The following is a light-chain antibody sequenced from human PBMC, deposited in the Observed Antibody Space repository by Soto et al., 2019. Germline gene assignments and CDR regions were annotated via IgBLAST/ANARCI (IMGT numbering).Light chain of an antibody. CDR3: QQYNSPWT. CDR1: QSISSW. J-gene: IGKJ1*01. CDR2: DAS. V-gene: IGKV1-5*01. Sequence: GDRVTITCWASQSISSWLAWYQQKPGKAPKLLIYDASSLESGVPSRFSGSGSGTEFTLTISSLQPDDFATYYCQQYNSPWTFGQGTKVEIK.